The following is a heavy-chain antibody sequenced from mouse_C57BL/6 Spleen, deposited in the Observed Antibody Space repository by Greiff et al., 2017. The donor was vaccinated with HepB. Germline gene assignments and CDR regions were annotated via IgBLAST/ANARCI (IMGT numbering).Heavy chain of an antibody. CDR2: IYPRSGNT. CDR3: ARDGYGSTYGGYFDY. J-gene: IGHJ2*01. V-gene: IGHV1-81*01. Sequence: QVQLKESGAELARPGASVKLSCKASGYTFTSYGISWVKQRTGQGLEWIGEIYPRSGNTYYNEKFKGKATLTADKSSSTAYMELRSLTSEDSAVYFWARDGYGSTYGGYFDYWGQGTTLTVSS. D-gene: IGHD1-1*01. CDR1: GYTFTSYG.